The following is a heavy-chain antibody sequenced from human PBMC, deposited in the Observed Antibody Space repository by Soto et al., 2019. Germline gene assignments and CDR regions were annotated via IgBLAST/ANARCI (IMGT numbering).Heavy chain of an antibody. D-gene: IGHD6-19*01. V-gene: IGHV3-23*01. CDR3: AKRTYSSGGLDYYFDY. CDR1: GFTFSSYA. J-gene: IGHJ4*02. Sequence: EVQLLESGGGLVQPGGSLRLSCAASGFTFSSYAMSWVRQAPGKGLEWVSAISGSGGSTYYADSVKGRFTISRDNSKNKLYLQMNSLRAEDTAVYYCAKRTYSSGGLDYYFDYWGQGTLVTVSS. CDR2: ISGSGGST.